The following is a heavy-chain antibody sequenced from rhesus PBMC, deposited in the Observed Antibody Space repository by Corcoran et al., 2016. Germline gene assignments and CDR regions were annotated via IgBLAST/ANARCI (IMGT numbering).Heavy chain of an antibody. D-gene: IGHD3-22*01. J-gene: IGHJ6*01. CDR2: MDGNIAGT. V-gene: IGHV4-81*01. CDR1: GGSIGGYY. Sequence: QVQLQESGPGLVKPSETLSLTCAVSGGSIGGYYWSGARQAPGKGREWIGNMDGNIAGTNYNPPLKSPVTISKDASKNQFSLKLSSVTSADTAVYYCARDRWSDYYGRYGLDSWGQGVVVTVSS. CDR3: ARDRWSDYYGRYGLDS.